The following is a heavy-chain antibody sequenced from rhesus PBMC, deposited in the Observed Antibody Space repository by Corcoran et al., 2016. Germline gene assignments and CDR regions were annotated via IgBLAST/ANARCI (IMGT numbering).Heavy chain of an antibody. CDR3: AKDGGDSSGWSAVGDFEF. CDR1: GYSFTSYW. J-gene: IGHJ1*01. CDR2: IYPGDSDT. V-gene: IGHV5-2*01. D-gene: IGHD6S26*01. Sequence: EVQRVQSGAVVKRHRESQRSYCKTSGYSFTSYWISWVRQMPGKGLEWMGMIYPGDSDTRYSPSFQGQVTISADKSISTAYLQWSSLEASDAATYYCAKDGGDSSGWSAVGDFEFWGQGALVTVSS.